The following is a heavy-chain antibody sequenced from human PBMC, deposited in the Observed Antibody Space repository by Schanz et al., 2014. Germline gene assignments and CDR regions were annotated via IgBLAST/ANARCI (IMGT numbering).Heavy chain of an antibody. D-gene: IGHD6-13*01. Sequence: VQLVESGGGLVQPGGSLRLSCAASGFTFSNYWMSWVRQAPGKGLEWVAHISFDGGKTYYADSVKGRFTISRDNSKSTLYLQMNSLRAEDTAVYYCAKDIAPLAARPGYGMDVWGQGTTVTVSS. CDR2: ISFDGGKT. J-gene: IGHJ6*02. CDR3: AKDIAPLAARPGYGMDV. CDR1: GFTFSNYW. V-gene: IGHV3-30*18.